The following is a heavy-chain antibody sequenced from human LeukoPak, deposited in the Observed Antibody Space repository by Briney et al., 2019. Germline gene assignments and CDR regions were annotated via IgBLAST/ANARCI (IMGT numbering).Heavy chain of an antibody. J-gene: IGHJ3*02. CDR2: GSNK. CDR3: ARGQYASGAFDI. Sequence: GSNKSYADSVKGRFTISRDNSKNTLYLQMNSLRAEDTAVYYCARGQYASGAFDIWGQGTMVTVSS. V-gene: IGHV3-30*07.